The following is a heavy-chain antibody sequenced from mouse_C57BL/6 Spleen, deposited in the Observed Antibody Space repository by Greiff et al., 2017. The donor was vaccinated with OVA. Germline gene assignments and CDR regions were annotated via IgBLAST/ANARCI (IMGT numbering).Heavy chain of an antibody. CDR2: IWSGGST. V-gene: IGHV2-4*01. CDR1: GFSLTSYG. J-gene: IGHJ3*01. CDR3: AKWGWERAWFAY. D-gene: IGHD3-3*01. Sequence: QVQLKQSGPGLVQPSQCLSISCTASGFSLTSYGVHWVRQPPGKGLEWLGVIWSGGSTDYNAAFISRLSTSKDNSKSQVFLKMSSLQAEDTAIYYGAKWGWERAWFAYWGQGTLVTVSA.